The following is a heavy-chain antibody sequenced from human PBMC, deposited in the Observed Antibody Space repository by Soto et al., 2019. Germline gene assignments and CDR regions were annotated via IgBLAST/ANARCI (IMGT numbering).Heavy chain of an antibody. Sequence: GGSLRLSCAASGFTFSSYAMNWDRQPQEKGLEWVSSISSTSSYTHYSDSVKGRLTIPRDNANHSLFLQMNSLRAEDTATYYCARDLALAGNYWGQGVLVTVSS. D-gene: IGHD6-19*01. CDR1: GFTFSSYA. V-gene: IGHV3-21*01. CDR3: ARDLALAGNY. J-gene: IGHJ4*02. CDR2: ISSTSSYT.